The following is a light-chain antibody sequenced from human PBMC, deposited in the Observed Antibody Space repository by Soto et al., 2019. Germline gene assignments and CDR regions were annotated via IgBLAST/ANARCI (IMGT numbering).Light chain of an antibody. V-gene: IGKV3-15*01. J-gene: IGKJ1*01. CDR2: RTS. CDR1: QSISSN. CDR3: QQYGSSGT. Sequence: EIVMTQSPATLSVSPGERATLSCRASQSISSNLAWYQQKPGQAPRLLMFRTSSRATGFPARFSGSGSGTEFTLTISNLQTEDFAVYYCQQYGSSGTFGQGTKVDIK.